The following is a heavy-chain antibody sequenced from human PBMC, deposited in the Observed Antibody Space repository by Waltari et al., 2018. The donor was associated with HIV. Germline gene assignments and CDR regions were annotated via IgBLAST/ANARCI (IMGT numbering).Heavy chain of an antibody. CDR1: GSTFSSYA. Sequence: QVQLVQSGAEVKKPGSSVKVSCKASGSTFSSYAIRWVRQAPGQGLEWMGGIIPISGTTNYAQKFQGRVTITADESTSTANMELNSLKSEDTAVYYCARLGRSRFLEWIPFDPWGQGTLVTVSS. CDR3: ARLGRSRFLEWIPFDP. CDR2: IIPISGTT. D-gene: IGHD3-3*01. J-gene: IGHJ5*02. V-gene: IGHV1-69*12.